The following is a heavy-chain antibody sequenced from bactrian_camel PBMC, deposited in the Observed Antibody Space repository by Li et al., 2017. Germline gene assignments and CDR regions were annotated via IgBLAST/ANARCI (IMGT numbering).Heavy chain of an antibody. CDR3: AIGARCEMVLWDY. CDR2: IDSNESK. D-gene: IGHD1*01. Sequence: HVQLVESGGGSVQAGGSLRLSCSVSGATSNTYCMAWFRQSPGNEREEVASIDSNESKSYADSVLDRFTISEDNAKNTVYLQMNNLEPDDTAMYYCAIGARCEMVLWDYWGHGTQVTVS. J-gene: IGHJ4*01. CDR1: GATSNTYC. V-gene: IGHV3S53*01.